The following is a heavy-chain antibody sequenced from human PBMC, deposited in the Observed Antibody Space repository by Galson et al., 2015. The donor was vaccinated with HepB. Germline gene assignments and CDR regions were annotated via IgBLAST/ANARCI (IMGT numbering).Heavy chain of an antibody. Sequence: SVKVSCKASGYTFTSYGISWVRQAPGQGLEWMGWISAYNGNTNYAQKLQGRVTMTTDTSTSTAHMELRSLRSDDTAVYYCARESSSGWSVDYWGQGTLVTVSS. CDR1: GYTFTSYG. J-gene: IGHJ4*02. V-gene: IGHV1-18*04. CDR3: ARESSSGWSVDY. D-gene: IGHD6-19*01. CDR2: ISAYNGNT.